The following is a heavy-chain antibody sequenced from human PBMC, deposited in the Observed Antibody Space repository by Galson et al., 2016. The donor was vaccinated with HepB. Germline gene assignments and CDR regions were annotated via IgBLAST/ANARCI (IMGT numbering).Heavy chain of an antibody. V-gene: IGHV4-31*03. D-gene: IGHD3-3*01. CDR1: GGSISSGGYN. J-gene: IGHJ4*02. CDR2: TSYSGSA. CDR3: ARVGRLDFWSGFYVPPFDY. Sequence: TLSLTCTVSGGSISSGGYNWSWIRQHPGKGLEWVGFTSYSGSAHYNPSLKSRLTMSVDTSKNQLSLKLFSVTAADTAVYYCARVGRLDFWSGFYVPPFDYWGQGTLFTVSS.